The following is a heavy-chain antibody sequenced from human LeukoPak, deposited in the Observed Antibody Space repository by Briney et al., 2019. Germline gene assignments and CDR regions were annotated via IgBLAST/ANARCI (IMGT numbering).Heavy chain of an antibody. D-gene: IGHD2-2*01. Sequence: GGSLRLSCAASGFTFGSYSMNWVRQAPGKGLEWASSISSSSYIYYADSVKGRFTISRDNAKNSLYLQMNSLRAEDTAVYYCARDERIVVVPAATWFDPWGQGTLVTVSS. CDR3: ARDERIVVVPAATWFDP. CDR2: ISSSSYI. V-gene: IGHV3-21*01. J-gene: IGHJ5*02. CDR1: GFTFGSYS.